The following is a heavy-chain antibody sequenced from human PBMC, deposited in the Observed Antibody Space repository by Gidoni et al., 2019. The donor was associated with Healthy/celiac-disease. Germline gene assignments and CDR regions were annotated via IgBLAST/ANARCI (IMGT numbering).Heavy chain of an antibody. D-gene: IGHD3-10*01. CDR3: ARAYGSGSYSLDY. CDR1: GGSFSGYY. Sequence: QVQLQQWGAGLLKPSETLSLTCDVSGGSFSGYYWSWIRQPPGKGLEWIGESNHSGSTNYNPSLKSRVTISVDTSKNQFSLKLSSVTAADTAVYYCARAYGSGSYSLDYWGQGTLVTVSS. CDR2: SNHSGST. V-gene: IGHV4-34*01. J-gene: IGHJ4*02.